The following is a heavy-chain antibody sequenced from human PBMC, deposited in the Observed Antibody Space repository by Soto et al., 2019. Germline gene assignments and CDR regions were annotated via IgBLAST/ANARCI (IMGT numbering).Heavy chain of an antibody. Sequence: SLRLSCAASGFTFDDYAMSWVRQAPGKGLEWVSGINWRGSATGYADSVRGRFTISRDNAKKSLYLELSSLRAEDTAVYYCARDPARDIVATISGQGAFDIWGQGTMVTVSS. CDR2: INWRGSAT. CDR1: GFTFDDYA. D-gene: IGHD5-12*01. CDR3: ARDPARDIVATISGQGAFDI. V-gene: IGHV3-20*04. J-gene: IGHJ3*02.